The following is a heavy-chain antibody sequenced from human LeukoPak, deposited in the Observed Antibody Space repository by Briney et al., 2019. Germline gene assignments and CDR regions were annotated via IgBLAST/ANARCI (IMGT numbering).Heavy chain of an antibody. V-gene: IGHV3-7*04. CDR3: ARGGSGSS. J-gene: IGHJ5*02. D-gene: IGHD3-10*01. CDR1: GFXLNNYW. Sequence: GGSLRLSCVASGFXLNNYWMNWVRQAPGKGLEWVATIKEDGGEKYYVDSVKGRFTISRDNAKNSLSLQMSTLRAEDTAVYYCARGGSGSSWGQGTLVTVSS. CDR2: IKEDGGEK.